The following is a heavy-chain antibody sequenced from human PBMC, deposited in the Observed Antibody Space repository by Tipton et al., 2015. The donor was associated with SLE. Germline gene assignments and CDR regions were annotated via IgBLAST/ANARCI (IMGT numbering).Heavy chain of an antibody. CDR3: ARDVIVVGFDY. D-gene: IGHD3-22*01. J-gene: IGHJ4*02. V-gene: IGHV4-30-4*08. CDR1: GFTFSSYA. Sequence: LRLSCAASGFTFSSYAMSWVRQAPGKGLEWIGYIYYSGSTYYNPSLKSRVTISVDTSKNQFSLKLSSVTAADTAVYYCARDVIVVGFDYWGQGTLVTVSS. CDR2: IYYSGST.